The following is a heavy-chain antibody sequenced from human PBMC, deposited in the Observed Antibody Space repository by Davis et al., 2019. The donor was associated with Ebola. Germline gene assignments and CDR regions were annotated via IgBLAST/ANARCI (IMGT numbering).Heavy chain of an antibody. Sequence: GGSLRLSCAASGFTFNNYWMSWVRQAPGKGLEWVANIKQDGSEKYYVDSVRGRFTISRDNAKNSLYLQMNSLRAEDTAVYYCARHRHYGMDVWGQGTTVTVSS. CDR1: GFTFNNYW. CDR2: IKQDGSEK. V-gene: IGHV3-7*01. J-gene: IGHJ6*02. CDR3: ARHRHYGMDV.